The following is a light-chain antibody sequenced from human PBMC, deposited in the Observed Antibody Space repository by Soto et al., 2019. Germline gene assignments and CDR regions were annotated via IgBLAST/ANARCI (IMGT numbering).Light chain of an antibody. V-gene: IGLV1-51*02. J-gene: IGLJ3*02. Sequence: QSVLTQPPSVSAAPGQKVTISCSGSSSNIGHNYVSWYQQLPGTAPKLLISANNERPSGIPGRFSGSKSGASATLDITGLQTGDEADYYCGPWDSSLSGWVFGGGTKLTVL. CDR1: SSNIGHNY. CDR3: GPWDSSLSGWV. CDR2: ANN.